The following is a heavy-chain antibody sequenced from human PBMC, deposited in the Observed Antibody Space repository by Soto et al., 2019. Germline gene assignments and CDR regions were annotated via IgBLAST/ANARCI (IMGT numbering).Heavy chain of an antibody. CDR2: ISAYNGNT. Sequence: ASVKVSCKASGYTFTSYGISWVRQAPGQGLEWMGWISAYNGNTNYAQKLQGRVTMTTDTSTSTAYMELRSLRSDDTAVYYCARQPVGGGDNYYYYVMDVWGQGTMVTVSS. V-gene: IGHV1-18*01. D-gene: IGHD3-16*01. CDR3: ARQPVGGGDNYYYYVMDV. J-gene: IGHJ6*02. CDR1: GYTFTSYG.